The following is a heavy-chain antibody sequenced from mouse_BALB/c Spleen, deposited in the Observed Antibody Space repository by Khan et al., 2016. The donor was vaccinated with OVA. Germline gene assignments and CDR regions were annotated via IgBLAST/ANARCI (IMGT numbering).Heavy chain of an antibody. CDR3: ARKYDYDEGLAY. V-gene: IGHV2-2*02. CDR2: IWSGGST. Sequence: QVQLKQSGPGLVQPSQSLSITCTVSGFSLTTYGVHWVRQSPGKGLEWLGVIWSGGSTDYNAPFISRLSISKDSSKTQVFFKMNSLQVNDTAIYYCARKYDYDEGLAYWGQGTLVTVSA. J-gene: IGHJ3*01. D-gene: IGHD2-4*01. CDR1: GFSLTTYG.